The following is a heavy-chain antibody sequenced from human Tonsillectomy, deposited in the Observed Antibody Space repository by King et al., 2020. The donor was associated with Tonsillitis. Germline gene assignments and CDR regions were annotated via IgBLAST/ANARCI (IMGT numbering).Heavy chain of an antibody. V-gene: IGHV3-7*01. D-gene: IGHD3-3*01. CDR1: GFSLSNYW. CDR2: IKQDGSEN. J-gene: IGHJ6*02. Sequence: VQLVESGGGLVQPGGSLRLSCVASGFSLSNYWMNWVRQAPGKGLEWGANIKQDGSENYYVDFVKGRFTISRDNAKNSLYLQMNSMRAEDTAVYYCARDEGRKLRFLEINYYYYGMDVWGQGTTVTVSS. CDR3: ARDEGRKLRFLEINYYYYGMDV.